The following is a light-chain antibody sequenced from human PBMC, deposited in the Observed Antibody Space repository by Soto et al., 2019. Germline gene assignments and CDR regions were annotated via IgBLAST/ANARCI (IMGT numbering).Light chain of an antibody. CDR2: GAS. CDR3: QQYNNRPPGT. CDR1: QSVSSN. V-gene: IGKV3-15*01. Sequence: EIVMTQSPATLSVSPGEGATLSFSSSQSVSSNLAWYQQKPGQAPRLLIYGASTRATGVPARFSGSGSGTEFTLTISSLPSKDFAVYYCQQYNNRPPGTFGQGTKVDIK. J-gene: IGKJ1*01.